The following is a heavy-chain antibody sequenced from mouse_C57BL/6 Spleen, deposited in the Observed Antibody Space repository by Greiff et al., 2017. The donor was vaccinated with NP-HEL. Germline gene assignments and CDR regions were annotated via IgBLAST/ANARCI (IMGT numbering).Heavy chain of an antibody. J-gene: IGHJ3*01. V-gene: IGHV1-69*01. CDR1: GYTFTSYW. Sequence: QVQLQQPGAELVMPGASVKLSCTASGYTFTSYWMHWVQQRPGQGLEWIGEIDPSASYTNYHQKFKGKSTLTVYKSSSTAYMHRRSLTSEDSAVYYSARSYGNPFAYWGQGTLVTVSA. CDR2: IDPSASYT. CDR3: ARSYGNPFAY. D-gene: IGHD2-1*01.